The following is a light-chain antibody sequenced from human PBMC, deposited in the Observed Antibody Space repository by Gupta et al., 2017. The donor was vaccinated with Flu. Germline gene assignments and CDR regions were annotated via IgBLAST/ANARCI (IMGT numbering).Light chain of an antibody. CDR1: QSINTW. J-gene: IGKJ3*01. CDR3: QQYNSYSGT. Sequence: DIQITQSPSTLSASVGDRVTITCRASQSINTWLAWYQQKPGKAPKLLIYKASSLESGVPSRFSGSGSGTEFTLTSTSLQPDDFATDYCQQYNSYSGTFGPGTKVDFK. V-gene: IGKV1-5*03. CDR2: KAS.